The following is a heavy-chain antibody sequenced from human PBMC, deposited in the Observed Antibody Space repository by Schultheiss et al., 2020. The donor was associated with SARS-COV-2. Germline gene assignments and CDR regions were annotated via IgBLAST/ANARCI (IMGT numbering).Heavy chain of an antibody. Sequence: GGSLRLSCAASGFTFSSYEMNWVRQAPGKGLEWVSYISSSGSTIYYADSVKGRFTISRDNAKNSLYLQMNSLRAGDTAVYYCARSYSNYYYGMDVWGQGTTVTVSS. V-gene: IGHV3-48*03. CDR2: ISSSGSTI. CDR1: GFTFSSYE. J-gene: IGHJ6*02. CDR3: ARSYSNYYYGMDV. D-gene: IGHD4-11*01.